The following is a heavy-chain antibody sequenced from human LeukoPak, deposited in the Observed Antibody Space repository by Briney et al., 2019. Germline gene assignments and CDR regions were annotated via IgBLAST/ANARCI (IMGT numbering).Heavy chain of an antibody. D-gene: IGHD3-3*01. CDR1: GGSISRSTYY. Sequence: SETLSLTCTVSGGSISRSTYYWGWIRQPPGKGLEWIGSIYYSGSTYYNPSLKSRVTISVDTSKNQFSLELSSVTAADTAVYYCARLARITIFGVVSLADIWGQGTMVTVSS. V-gene: IGHV4-39*07. CDR3: ARLARITIFGVVSLADI. CDR2: IYYSGST. J-gene: IGHJ3*02.